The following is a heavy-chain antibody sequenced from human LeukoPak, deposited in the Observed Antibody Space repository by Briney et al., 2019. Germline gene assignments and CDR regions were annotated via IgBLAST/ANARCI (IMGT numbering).Heavy chain of an antibody. J-gene: IGHJ4*02. CDR3: ARTGSTVTMLYPFDH. D-gene: IGHD4-17*01. V-gene: IGHV4-59*01. Sequence: SVTLSLTCTVSGGSIRSYYWSWIPQPPGKGLEWIGYLYYSWSTNYNPSLKSRVIISVDTSNKQFSLKLSSVTAADTAVYYCARTGSTVTMLYPFDHWGQGTLVPVSS. CDR1: GGSIRSYY. CDR2: LYYSWST.